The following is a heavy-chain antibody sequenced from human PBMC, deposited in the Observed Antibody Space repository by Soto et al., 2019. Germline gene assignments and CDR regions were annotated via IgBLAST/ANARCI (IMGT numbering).Heavy chain of an antibody. J-gene: IGHJ6*02. CDR1: GFTFSSYS. V-gene: IGHV3-21*01. Sequence: PGGSLRLSCAASGFTFSSYSMNWVRQAPGKGLEWVSSISSSSSYIYYADSVKGRFTISRDNAKNSLYLQMNSLRAGDTAVYYCASIQKTIAALPYYGMDVWGQGTTVTVSS. D-gene: IGHD6-13*01. CDR2: ISSSSSYI. CDR3: ASIQKTIAALPYYGMDV.